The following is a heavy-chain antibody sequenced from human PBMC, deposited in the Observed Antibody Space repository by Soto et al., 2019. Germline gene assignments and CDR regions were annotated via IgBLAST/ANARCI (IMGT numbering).Heavy chain of an antibody. CDR3: AHLMGYGSGNDQ. CDR2: IYWDDDK. Sequence: QITLKESGPTLVKPKQTLTLTCTFSGFSLSPSGVGVAWIRQPPGEALEWLGVIYWDDDKRYSPSLKSRLTITKDTSKNQVVLTMTNMDSVDTGTYYCAHLMGYGSGNDQWGQGTLVTVSS. J-gene: IGHJ5*02. CDR1: GFSLSPSGVG. D-gene: IGHD3-10*01. V-gene: IGHV2-5*02.